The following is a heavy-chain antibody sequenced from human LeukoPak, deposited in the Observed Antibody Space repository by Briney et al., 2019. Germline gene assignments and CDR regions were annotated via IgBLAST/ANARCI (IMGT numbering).Heavy chain of an antibody. CDR2: ISSSGGTI. J-gene: IGHJ4*02. Sequence: GGSLRLSCAASGFTFSDYYMSWIRQAPGKGLEWVSYISSSGGTIYYADSVKGRFTISRDNAKNSLYLQMNSLRAEDTAVYYCARRRDSGSLQHFDYWGQGTLVTVSS. CDR1: GFTFSDYY. V-gene: IGHV3-11*01. CDR3: ARRRDSGSLQHFDY. D-gene: IGHD1-26*01.